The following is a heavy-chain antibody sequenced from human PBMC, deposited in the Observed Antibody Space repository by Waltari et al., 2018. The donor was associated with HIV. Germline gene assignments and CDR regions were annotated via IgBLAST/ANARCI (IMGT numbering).Heavy chain of an antibody. CDR3: ARLPYDWNVDYYDNAMDL. CDR1: EYAFGSYW. J-gene: IGHJ6*02. CDR2: IYPGNSDT. D-gene: IGHD1-20*01. Sequence: EVQLVQSGAEVKKPGESLKISCKGSEYAFGSYWIAWVRQMPGNGLDWMGIIYPGNSDTSYSPSFQGQVTISVDKSINTAYLQWSSLKASDTAMYYCARLPYDWNVDYYDNAMDLWGQGTTVTVSS. V-gene: IGHV5-51*01.